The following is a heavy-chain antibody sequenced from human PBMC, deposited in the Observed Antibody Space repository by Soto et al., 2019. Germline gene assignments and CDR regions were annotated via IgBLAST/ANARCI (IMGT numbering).Heavy chain of an antibody. CDR1: GGTFSSYA. D-gene: IGHD4-17*01. J-gene: IGHJ6*02. Sequence: QVQLVQSGAEVKKPGSSVKVSCKASGGTFSSYAISWVRQAPGQGLEWMGGIIPIFGTANYAQKFQGRVTFTAEESTSTAYMELGSLRSEDTAVYYCARGRVTTLLFHYYYYYGMDVWGQGTTVTVSS. V-gene: IGHV1-69*12. CDR2: IIPIFGTA. CDR3: ARGRVTTLLFHYYYYYGMDV.